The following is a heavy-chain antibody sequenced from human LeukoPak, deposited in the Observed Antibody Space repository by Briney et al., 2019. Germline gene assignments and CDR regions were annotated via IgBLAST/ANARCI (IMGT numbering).Heavy chain of an antibody. V-gene: IGHV1-69*05. CDR2: IIPIFGTA. J-gene: IGHJ4*02. CDR1: GGTFSSYA. CDR3: ARALGYSYGYSWYFDY. Sequence: SVKVSCKASGGTFSSYAISWVRQAPGQGLEWTGGIIPIFGTANYAQKFQGRVTITTDESTSTAYMELSSLRSEDTAVYYCARALGYSYGYSWYFDYWGQGTLVTVSS. D-gene: IGHD5-18*01.